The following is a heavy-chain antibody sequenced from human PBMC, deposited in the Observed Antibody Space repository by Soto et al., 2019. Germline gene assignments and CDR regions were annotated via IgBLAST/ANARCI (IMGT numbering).Heavy chain of an antibody. CDR2: IYYSGST. Sequence: QLQLQESGPGLVKPSETLSLTCTVSGGSISSSSYYWGWIRQPPGKGLEWIGSIYYSGSTYYNPSLKSRVTISVDTSKNQFSLKLSSVTAADTAVYYCARHRYDFWSGYYKVSGGLDYYYGMDVWGQGTTVTVSS. CDR1: GGSISSSSYY. D-gene: IGHD3-3*01. CDR3: ARHRYDFWSGYYKVSGGLDYYYGMDV. J-gene: IGHJ6*02. V-gene: IGHV4-39*01.